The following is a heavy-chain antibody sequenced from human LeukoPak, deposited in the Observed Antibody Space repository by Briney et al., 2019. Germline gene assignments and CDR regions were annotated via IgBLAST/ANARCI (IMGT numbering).Heavy chain of an antibody. CDR3: ARGSEQLVRWELLVWFDP. D-gene: IGHD1-26*01. CDR1: GYTFISYD. Sequence: ASVKVSCKASGYTFISYDINRVRQATGQGLEWMGWMNPNSGNTGYAQKFQGRVTMTRNTSISTDYMELSSLRSEDTAVYYCARGSEQLVRWELLVWFDPWGQGTLVTVSS. V-gene: IGHV1-8*01. J-gene: IGHJ5*02. CDR2: MNPNSGNT.